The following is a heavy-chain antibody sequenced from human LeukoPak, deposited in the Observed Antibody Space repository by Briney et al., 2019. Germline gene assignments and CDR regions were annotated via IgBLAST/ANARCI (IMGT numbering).Heavy chain of an antibody. Sequence: GGSLRLSCVASGFTFRSYGIHWVRQAPGKGLEWLAVIWWDEITKDYADSVKGRFTISRDNSKNTLYLQMNSLRAEDTAVYYCAKDLYSYATYDFDYWGQGTLVTVSS. CDR2: IWWDEITK. CDR1: GFTFRSYG. D-gene: IGHD5-18*01. V-gene: IGHV3-33*06. J-gene: IGHJ4*02. CDR3: AKDLYSYATYDFDY.